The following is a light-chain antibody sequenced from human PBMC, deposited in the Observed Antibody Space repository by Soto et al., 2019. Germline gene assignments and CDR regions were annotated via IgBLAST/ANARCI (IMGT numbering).Light chain of an antibody. CDR3: QQRKSWPAIT. Sequence: DIQITQSPSTLSGSVGDRVTITCRASQTISSWLAWYQQKPGRAPKLLIYKASTLKSGVPSRFSGSGSGTEFTLTISSLEPEDFAVYYCQQRKSWPAITFGQGTRLEIK. CDR2: KAS. J-gene: IGKJ5*01. CDR1: QTISSW. V-gene: IGKV1-5*03.